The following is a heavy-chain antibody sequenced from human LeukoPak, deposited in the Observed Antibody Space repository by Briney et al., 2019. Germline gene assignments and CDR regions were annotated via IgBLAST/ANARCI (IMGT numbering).Heavy chain of an antibody. Sequence: SETLSLTCTVSGDSISNSFWWSWVRQPPGKGLDWIGETSHTGSTKYNPSLKNRVTISRDSSKNQFSLKLNSVTAADTATYYCTRSAGWWSLDYWGQGALVTVSS. D-gene: IGHD2-8*02. CDR1: GDSISNSFW. J-gene: IGHJ4*02. CDR2: TSHTGST. V-gene: IGHV4-4*02. CDR3: TRSAGWWSLDY.